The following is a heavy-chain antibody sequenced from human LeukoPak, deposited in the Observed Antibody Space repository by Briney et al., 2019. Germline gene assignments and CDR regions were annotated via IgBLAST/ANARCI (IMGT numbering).Heavy chain of an antibody. CDR1: GFTFSASN. Sequence: GGSLRLSCEVSGFTFSASNMNWVRQAPGKGLEWVSYISSKGTYINYTDSVKGRFTISRDNAKSSVYLQMTSLRAEDTAVYYCAKEACSGTNCIYYFMDLWGKGTTVTVSS. CDR3: AKEACSGTNCIYYFMDL. D-gene: IGHD3-10*02. J-gene: IGHJ6*03. CDR2: ISSKGTYI. V-gene: IGHV3-21*06.